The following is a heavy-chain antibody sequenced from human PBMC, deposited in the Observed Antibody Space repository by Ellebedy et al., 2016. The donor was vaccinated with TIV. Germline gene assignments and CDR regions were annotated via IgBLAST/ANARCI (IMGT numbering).Heavy chain of an antibody. CDR1: GFRFSDYY. Sequence: PGGSLRLSCEASGFRFSDYYMTWIRQAPGKGLEWLSFISPGGTIYYADSVKGRFTISRDNAKNSRFLQMNSLRAEDTAVYFCARIIAAGGRSLDSWGQGTLVTASS. D-gene: IGHD6-13*01. J-gene: IGHJ4*02. CDR2: ISPGGTI. CDR3: ARIIAAGGRSLDS. V-gene: IGHV3-69-1*01.